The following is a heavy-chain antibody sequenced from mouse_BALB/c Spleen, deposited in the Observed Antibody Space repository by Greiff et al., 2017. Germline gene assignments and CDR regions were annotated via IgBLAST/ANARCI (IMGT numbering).Heavy chain of an antibody. Sequence: EVKLVESGPSLVKPSQTLSLTCSVTGDSITSGYWNWIRKFPGNKLEYMGYISYSGSTYYNPSLKSRISITRDTSKNQYYLQLNSVTTEDTATYYCARDYGSRPAWFAYWGQGTLVTVSA. D-gene: IGHD1-1*01. CDR3: ARDYGSRPAWFAY. J-gene: IGHJ3*01. CDR2: ISYSGST. V-gene: IGHV3-8*02. CDR1: GDSITSGY.